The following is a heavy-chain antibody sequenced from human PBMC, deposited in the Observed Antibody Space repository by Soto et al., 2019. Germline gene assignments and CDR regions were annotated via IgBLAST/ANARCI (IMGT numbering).Heavy chain of an antibody. Sequence: ASVKVSCKASGGTFSSYAISWVRQAPGQGLEWMGGIIPIFGTANYAQKFQGRVTITADESTSTAYMELSSLRSEDTAMYYCARERSGSRLPFDYWGQGTLVTVSS. CDR1: GGTFSSYA. D-gene: IGHD1-26*01. J-gene: IGHJ4*02. CDR2: IIPIFGTA. CDR3: ARERSGSRLPFDY. V-gene: IGHV1-69*13.